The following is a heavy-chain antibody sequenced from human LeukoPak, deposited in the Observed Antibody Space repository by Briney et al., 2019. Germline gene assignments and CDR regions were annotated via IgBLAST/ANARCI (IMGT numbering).Heavy chain of an antibody. J-gene: IGHJ3*02. V-gene: IGHV4-39*01. CDR2: IYYSGST. Sequence: PSETLSLTCTVSGGSISSSSYYWGWIRQPPGTGLEWIGSIYYSGSTYYNPSLKSRVTISVDTSKNQFSLKLSSVTAADTAVYYCASSKGLAGAFDIWGQGTMVTVPS. CDR1: GGSISSSSYY. CDR3: ASSKGLAGAFDI. D-gene: IGHD5-12*01.